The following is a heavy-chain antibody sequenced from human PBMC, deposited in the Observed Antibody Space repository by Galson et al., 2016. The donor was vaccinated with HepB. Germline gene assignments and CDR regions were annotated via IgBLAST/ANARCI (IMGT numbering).Heavy chain of an antibody. D-gene: IGHD2-15*01. V-gene: IGHV3-23*01. Sequence: SLRLSCAASGFTFSTYAMSWVRQAPGKGLEWVSVMSGSGSSTYSADSVKGRFAISRDNSKNTLYLQMNSLRAEDTAIYYCAKGGRTKSYCSGGSCRYYYAMDVWGQGTTVIVSS. CDR2: MSGSGSST. CDR1: GFTFSTYA. J-gene: IGHJ6*02. CDR3: AKGGRTKSYCSGGSCRYYYAMDV.